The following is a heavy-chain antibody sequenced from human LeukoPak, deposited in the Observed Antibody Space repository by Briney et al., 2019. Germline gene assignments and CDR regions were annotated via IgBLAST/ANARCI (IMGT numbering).Heavy chain of an antibody. Sequence: PSETLSLTCTVFGGSINSGGYYWSWIRQPPGKGLEWIGYIYHSGSTYYNPSLTSRVTISVDRSKNEFSLKLTSVTAADTAVYYCARLRGIEFDYWGQGTLVTVSS. V-gene: IGHV4-30-2*01. CDR3: ARLRGIEFDY. D-gene: IGHD1-26*01. J-gene: IGHJ4*02. CDR2: IYHSGST. CDR1: GGSINSGGYY.